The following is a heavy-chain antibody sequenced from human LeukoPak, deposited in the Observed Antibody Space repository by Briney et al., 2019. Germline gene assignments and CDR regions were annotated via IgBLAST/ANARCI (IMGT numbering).Heavy chain of an antibody. CDR2: IIGSAANT. CDR3: AKYTSGTSYRGLDQ. J-gene: IGHJ4*01. Sequence: PGESLRLSCGASVLTVSSYAMSWVRQAPGKVLEWVSTIIGSAANTYYADSVKGRFTISRDDSKNTVYLQMNSLRAEDTAVYSCAKYTSGTSYRGLDQWGHGTLVTVSS. D-gene: IGHD3-10*01. V-gene: IGHV3-23*01. CDR1: VLTVSSYA.